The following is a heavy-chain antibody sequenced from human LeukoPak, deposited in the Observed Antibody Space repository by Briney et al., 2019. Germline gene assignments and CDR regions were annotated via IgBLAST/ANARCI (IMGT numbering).Heavy chain of an antibody. Sequence: PSETLSLTCTVSGGSISSSSYYWGWIRQPPGKGLEWIGSIYYSGSTYYNPSLKSRVTISVDTSKNQFSLKLSSVTAADTAVYYCARLEVGAKYYYYYYYMDVWGKGTTVTVSS. J-gene: IGHJ6*03. CDR1: GGSISSSSYY. V-gene: IGHV4-39*01. CDR3: ARLEVGAKYYYYYYYMDV. D-gene: IGHD1-26*01. CDR2: IYYSGST.